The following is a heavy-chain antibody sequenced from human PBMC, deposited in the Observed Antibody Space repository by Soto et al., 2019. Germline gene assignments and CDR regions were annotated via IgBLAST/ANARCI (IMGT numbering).Heavy chain of an antibody. J-gene: IGHJ3*02. CDR1: GFTFDDYA. D-gene: IGHD3-22*01. CDR3: AKVYDSSGYWFDAFDI. Sequence: LRLSCAASGFTFDDYAMHWVRQAPGKGLEWVSGISWNSGSIGYADSVKGRFTISRDNAKNSLYLQMNSLRAEDTALYYCAKVYDSSGYWFDAFDIWGQGTMVTVSS. CDR2: ISWNSGSI. V-gene: IGHV3-9*01.